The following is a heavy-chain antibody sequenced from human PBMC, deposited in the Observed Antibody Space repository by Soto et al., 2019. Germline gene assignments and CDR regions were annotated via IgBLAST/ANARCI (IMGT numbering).Heavy chain of an antibody. CDR2: LSGGGGST. D-gene: IGHD4-4*01. V-gene: IGHV3-23*01. J-gene: IGHJ6*02. CDR1: GFTSSSYA. CDR3: AKDLGVTVSGGMDV. Sequence: EVQLLESGGSLVQPGGSLRLSCAASGFTSSSYAMSWVRQAPGKGLEWVSALSGGGGSTYYADSVKGRFTISRDNSKNTLYLKMTSLRAEDTAVYYCAKDLGVTVSGGMDVWGQGTTVTVSS.